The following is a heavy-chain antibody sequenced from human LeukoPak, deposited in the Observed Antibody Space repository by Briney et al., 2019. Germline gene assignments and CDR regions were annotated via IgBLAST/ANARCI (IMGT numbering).Heavy chain of an antibody. D-gene: IGHD4-17*01. CDR3: ARGHYGDYVPFDY. J-gene: IGHJ4*02. CDR1: GFTFSSYS. CDR2: ISSSSSTI. V-gene: IGHV3-48*01. Sequence: GGSLRLSCAASGFTFSSYSMNWVRQAPGKGLEWVSYISSSSSTIYFADSVKGRFIISRDTAKNSLYLQMNSLRAEDTAVYYCARGHYGDYVPFDYWGQGTLVTVSS.